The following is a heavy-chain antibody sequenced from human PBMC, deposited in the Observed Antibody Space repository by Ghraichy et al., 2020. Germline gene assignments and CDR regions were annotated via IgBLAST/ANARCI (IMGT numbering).Heavy chain of an antibody. CDR1: GGSFSGYY. CDR3: ARGDRRVRGVISY. Sequence: SETLSLTCAVYGGSFSGYYWSWIRQPPGKGLEWIGEINHSGSTNYNPSLKSRVTISVDTSKNQFSLKLSSVTAADTAVYYCARGDRRVRGVISYWGQGTLVTVSS. CDR2: INHSGST. V-gene: IGHV4-34*01. D-gene: IGHD3-10*01. J-gene: IGHJ4*02.